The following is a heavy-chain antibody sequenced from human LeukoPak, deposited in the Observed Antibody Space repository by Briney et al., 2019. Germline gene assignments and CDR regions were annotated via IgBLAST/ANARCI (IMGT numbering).Heavy chain of an antibody. J-gene: IGHJ5*02. CDR1: GGSISSYY. D-gene: IGHD2-15*01. CDR2: IYTTGST. CDR3: AREVFCSGGSCYSSYWSDP. Sequence: SETLSLTCTVSGGSISSYYWSWIRQPAGKGLEWIGRIYTTGSTNYNPSLKSRVTISVDTSKNQFSLKLSSVTAADTAVYYCAREVFCSGGSCYSSYWSDPWGQGTLVTVSS. V-gene: IGHV4-4*07.